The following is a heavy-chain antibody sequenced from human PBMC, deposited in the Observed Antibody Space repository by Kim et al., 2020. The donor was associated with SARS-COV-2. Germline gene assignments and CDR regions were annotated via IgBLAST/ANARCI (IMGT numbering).Heavy chain of an antibody. CDR1: GFTFDDYA. Sequence: GGSLRLSCAASGFTFDDYAMHWVRQAPGKGLEWVSLISGYGGSTYYADSVKGRFTISRDNSKNSLYLQMNSLRTEDTALYYCAKDMAVLRFWGYEANFDYWGQGTLVTVSS. J-gene: IGHJ4*02. D-gene: IGHD3-3*01. CDR3: AKDMAVLRFWGYEANFDY. V-gene: IGHV3-43*02. CDR2: ISGYGGST.